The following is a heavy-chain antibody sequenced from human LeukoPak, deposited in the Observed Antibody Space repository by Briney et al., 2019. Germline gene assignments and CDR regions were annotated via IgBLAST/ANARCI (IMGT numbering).Heavy chain of an antibody. CDR2: IRYDGSNK. D-gene: IGHD1-7*01. V-gene: IGHV3-30*02. CDR3: ARDSPYNWNYLTYYFDY. Sequence: GGSLRLSCAASGFIFSSYGMHWVRQAPGKGLEWVAFIRYDGSNKYYADSVKGRFTISRDDSKNTLYLQMNSLRAEDTAVYYCARDSPYNWNYLTYYFDYWGQGTLVTVSS. J-gene: IGHJ4*02. CDR1: GFIFSSYG.